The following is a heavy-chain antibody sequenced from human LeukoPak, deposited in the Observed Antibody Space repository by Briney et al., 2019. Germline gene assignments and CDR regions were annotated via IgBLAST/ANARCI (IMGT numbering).Heavy chain of an antibody. CDR2: IYHSGST. J-gene: IGHJ4*02. V-gene: IGHV4-30-2*01. D-gene: IGHD3-10*01. Sequence: SEILSLTCAVSGGSISSGGYSWSWIRQPPGKGLEWIGYIYHSGSTYYNPSLKSRVTISVDRSKNQFSLKLSSVTAADTAVYYCARLWFGELSSYYFDYWGQGTLVTVSS. CDR3: ARLWFGELSSYYFDY. CDR1: GGSISSGGYS.